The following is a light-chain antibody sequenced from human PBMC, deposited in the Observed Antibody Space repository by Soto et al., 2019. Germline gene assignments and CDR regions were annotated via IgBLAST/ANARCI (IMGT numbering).Light chain of an antibody. CDR2: ANN. Sequence: QSVLTQPPSVSGAPGQRVSISCTGSSSNIGAGYDVHWYQHLPGTAPKLLIYANNNRPSGVPDRFSGSKSGTSASLAITGLQAEDEADYYCQSYDSSLSGSEVFGTGTKVTVL. V-gene: IGLV1-40*01. J-gene: IGLJ1*01. CDR3: QSYDSSLSGSEV. CDR1: SSNIGAGYD.